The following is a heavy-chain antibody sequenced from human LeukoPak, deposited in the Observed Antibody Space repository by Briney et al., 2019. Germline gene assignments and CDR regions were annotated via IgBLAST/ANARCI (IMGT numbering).Heavy chain of an antibody. CDR3: ERVSMSQY. CDR2: IYSGDRT. D-gene: IGHD5/OR15-5a*01. V-gene: IGHV3-53*01. CDR1: GFTFSSYW. J-gene: IGHJ4*02. Sequence: GGSLRLSCAASGFTFSSYWMHWVRQAPGKGLEWVSVIYSGDRTYYADSVKGRFTISRDGSKNTLYLQMNNLRVEDTAVYYCERVSMSQYWGQGTLVTVSS.